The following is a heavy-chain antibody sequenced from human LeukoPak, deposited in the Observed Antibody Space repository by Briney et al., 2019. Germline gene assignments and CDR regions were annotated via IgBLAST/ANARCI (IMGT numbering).Heavy chain of an antibody. D-gene: IGHD2-21*02. CDR1: GYTFTSYG. J-gene: IGHJ6*03. CDR2: ISAYNGNT. Sequence: ASVKVSCKASGYTFTSYGISWVRQAPGQGLEWMGWISAYNGNTNYAQKLQGRVTMTTDTSTSTAYMELRSLRSDDTAVYFCASFYCGNDCYYYYYYYMDVWGKGTTVTVSS. V-gene: IGHV1-18*01. CDR3: ASFYCGNDCYYYYYYYMDV.